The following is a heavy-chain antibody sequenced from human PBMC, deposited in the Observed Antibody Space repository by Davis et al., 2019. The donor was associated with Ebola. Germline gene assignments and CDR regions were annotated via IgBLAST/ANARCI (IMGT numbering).Heavy chain of an antibody. CDR1: GFTFSSYA. Sequence: GESLKISCATSGFTFSSYAMSWVRQAPGKGLEWVSYISSSGSTIYYADSVKGRFTISRDNAKNSLYLQMNSLRAEDTAVYYCARDAVWFGELFDYWGQGTLVTVSS. D-gene: IGHD3-10*01. CDR2: ISSSGSTI. J-gene: IGHJ4*02. CDR3: ARDAVWFGELFDY. V-gene: IGHV3-48*03.